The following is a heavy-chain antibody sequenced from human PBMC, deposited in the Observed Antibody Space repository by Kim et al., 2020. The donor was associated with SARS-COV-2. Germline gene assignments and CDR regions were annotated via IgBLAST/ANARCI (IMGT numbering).Heavy chain of an antibody. J-gene: IGHJ4*02. V-gene: IGHV3-43*02. CDR2: ISGDGGTT. Sequence: GGSLRLSCAASGFTFDDYAMHWVRQPPGKGLEWVSLISGDGGTTYYADSVKGRFTISRDNSDNSLYLQMNSLRTEETALYYCAKDGSISSGPFDYWGQGT. D-gene: IGHD3-3*02. CDR1: GFTFDDYA. CDR3: AKDGSISSGPFDY.